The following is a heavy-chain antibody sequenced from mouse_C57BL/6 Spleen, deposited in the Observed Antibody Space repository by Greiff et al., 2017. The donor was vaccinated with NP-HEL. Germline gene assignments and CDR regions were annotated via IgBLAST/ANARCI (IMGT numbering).Heavy chain of an antibody. Sequence: VQVVESGAELVKPGASVKISCKASGYAFSSYWMNWVKQRPGKGLEWIGQIYPGDGDTNYNGKFKGKATLTADKSSSTAYMQLSSLTSEDSAVYFWARVGGLAYYSKGGAMDYWGQGTSVTVSS. D-gene: IGHD2-5*01. CDR3: ARVGGLAYYSKGGAMDY. J-gene: IGHJ4*01. CDR2: IYPGDGDT. CDR1: GYAFSSYW. V-gene: IGHV1-80*01.